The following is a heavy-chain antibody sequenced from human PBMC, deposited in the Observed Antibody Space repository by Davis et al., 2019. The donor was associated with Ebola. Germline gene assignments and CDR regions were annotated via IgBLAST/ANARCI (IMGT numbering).Heavy chain of an antibody. J-gene: IGHJ6*02. CDR2: ISSSSSYI. Sequence: GESLKISCAASGFTFSSYSMNWVRQAPGKGLEWVSSISSSSSYIYYADSVKGRFIISRDNAKNSLYLQMNSLRAEDTAVYYCARGAGDIVVVVAAASYYYGMDVWGQGTTVTVSS. D-gene: IGHD2-15*01. V-gene: IGHV3-21*01. CDR3: ARGAGDIVVVVAAASYYYGMDV. CDR1: GFTFSSYS.